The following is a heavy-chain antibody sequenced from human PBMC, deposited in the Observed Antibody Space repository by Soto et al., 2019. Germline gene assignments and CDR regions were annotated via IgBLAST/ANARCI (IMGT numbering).Heavy chain of an antibody. CDR1: GFTFSSYG. D-gene: IGHD1-26*01. J-gene: IGHJ3*02. Sequence: PGGSLRLSCAASGFTFSSYGMHWVRQAPGKGLEWVAVISYDGSNKYYADSVKGRFTISRDSSKNTLYLQMNSLRAEDTAVYYCAKLPSGSYYDAFDIWGQGTMVTVSS. CDR2: ISYDGSNK. CDR3: AKLPSGSYYDAFDI. V-gene: IGHV3-30*18.